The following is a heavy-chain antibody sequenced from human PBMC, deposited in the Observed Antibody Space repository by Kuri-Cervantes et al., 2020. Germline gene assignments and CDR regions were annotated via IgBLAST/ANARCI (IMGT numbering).Heavy chain of an antibody. CDR2: IYYSGST. Sequence: SQTLSLTCAVSGYSISSGNWWGWLRQTPGKRLEWIAYIYYSGSTYYNPSLKSRVTISVDTSKNQFSLKLSSVTAADTAVYYCARDSGSGDRYYYYHGMDVWGQGTTVTVSS. J-gene: IGHJ6*02. CDR3: ARDSGSGDRYYYYHGMDV. V-gene: IGHV4-28*03. D-gene: IGHD3-10*01. CDR1: GYSISSGNW.